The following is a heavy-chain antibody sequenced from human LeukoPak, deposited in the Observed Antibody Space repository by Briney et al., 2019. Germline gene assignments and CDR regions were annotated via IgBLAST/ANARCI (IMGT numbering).Heavy chain of an antibody. Sequence: GGSLRLSRAASGFTFSSYGMHWVRQAPGKGLEWVAVIWYDGSNKYYADSVKGRFTISRDNSKNTLYLQMNSLRAEDTAVYYCASDVSGWYGDYWGQGTLVTVSS. CDR2: IWYDGSNK. V-gene: IGHV3-33*01. CDR1: GFTFSSYG. CDR3: ASDVSGWYGDY. J-gene: IGHJ4*02. D-gene: IGHD6-19*01.